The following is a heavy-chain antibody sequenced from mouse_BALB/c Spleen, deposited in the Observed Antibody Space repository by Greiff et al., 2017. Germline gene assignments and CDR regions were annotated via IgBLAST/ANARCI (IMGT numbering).Heavy chain of an antibody. D-gene: IGHD2-1*01. CDR3: ARVNGNYAYYAMDY. V-gene: IGHV5-9-4*01. CDR2: ISSGGSYT. Sequence: DVMLVESGGGLVKPGGSLKLSCAASGFTFSSYAMSWVRQSPEKRLEWVAEISSGGSYTYYPDTVTGRYTTSRDNAKNTLYLEMSSLRSKDTAMYYCARVNGNYAYYAMDYWGQGTSVTVAS. J-gene: IGHJ4*01. CDR1: GFTFSSYA.